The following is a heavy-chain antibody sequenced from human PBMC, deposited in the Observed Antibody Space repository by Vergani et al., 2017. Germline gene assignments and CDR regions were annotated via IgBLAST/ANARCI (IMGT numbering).Heavy chain of an antibody. CDR3: VRFEGYH. J-gene: IGHJ4*02. V-gene: IGHV3-66*02. Sequence: EVQLVESGGGLVQPGGSLRLSCAASGFTFSSYSMNWVRQAPGKGLEWVSVIYSGDSTYYADSVQGRFTISRDNSKNTLYLQMNSLRAEDTAVYYCVRFEGYHWGQGTLVTVSS. D-gene: IGHD2-2*01. CDR2: IYSGDST. CDR1: GFTFSSYS.